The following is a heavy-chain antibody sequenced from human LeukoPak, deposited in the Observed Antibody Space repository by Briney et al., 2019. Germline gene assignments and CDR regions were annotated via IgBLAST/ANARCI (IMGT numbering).Heavy chain of an antibody. V-gene: IGHV3-30*18. Sequence: GGSLRLSCAASGFTFSSYGMHWVRQAPGKGLDWVAVISCDGSNKYYADSVKVRFTISRDNSKNTLYLQSNSFRAEDTAVYYFAKETYNYHGSRYYYTRAFTIWGEGTMVTVYS. D-gene: IGHD3-22*01. CDR3: AKETYNYHGSRYYYTRAFTI. CDR2: ISCDGSNK. J-gene: IGHJ3*02. CDR1: GFTFSSYG.